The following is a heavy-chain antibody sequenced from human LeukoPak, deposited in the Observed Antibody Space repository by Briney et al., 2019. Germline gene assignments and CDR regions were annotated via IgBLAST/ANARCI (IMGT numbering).Heavy chain of an antibody. D-gene: IGHD2-21*02. J-gene: IGHJ4*02. V-gene: IGHV3-43*02. CDR3: GKVRTAMEIGDH. CDR1: GFTFEDYA. Sequence: GGSLRLSCAASGFTFEDYAMHWVRQAPGKGLEWVSLISGDGDSPYYADSVKGRFTISRDNSKNSLYLQMNSLRSEDTALYYSGKVRTAMEIGDHWGQGTQVTVSS. CDR2: ISGDGDSP.